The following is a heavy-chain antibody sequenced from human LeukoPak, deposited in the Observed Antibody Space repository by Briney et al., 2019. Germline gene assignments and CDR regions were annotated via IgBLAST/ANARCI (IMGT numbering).Heavy chain of an antibody. D-gene: IGHD3-22*01. V-gene: IGHV3-53*05. J-gene: IGHJ5*02. CDR2: IYSGGST. CDR3: ARDLVGGSSGLNWFDP. CDR1: GFTVSSNY. Sequence: QPGGSLRPSCAASGFTVSSNYMSWVRQAPGKGLEWVSVIYSGGSTYYADSVKGRFTISRDNSKNTLYLQMNSLRSEDTAVYYCARDLVGGSSGLNWFDPWGQGTLVTVSS.